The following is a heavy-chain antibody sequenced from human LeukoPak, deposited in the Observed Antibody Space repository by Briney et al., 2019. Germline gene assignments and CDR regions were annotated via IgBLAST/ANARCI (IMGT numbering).Heavy chain of an antibody. J-gene: IGHJ4*02. CDR2: IYHSGST. Sequence: SETLSLTCAVSGGSFSGYNWCWIRQPPGKGLWRIWEIYHSGSTNYNPVLKSRVTISVDTSKNQFSLKLSSVTAADTAVYYCARGPKTYYDFWSGYYGGCFDYWGQGTLVTVSS. D-gene: IGHD3-3*01. CDR1: GGSFSGYN. CDR3: ARGPKTYYDFWSGYYGGCFDY. V-gene: IGHV4-34*01.